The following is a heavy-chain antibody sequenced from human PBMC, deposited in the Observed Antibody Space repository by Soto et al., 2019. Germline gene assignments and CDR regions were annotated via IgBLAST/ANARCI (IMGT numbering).Heavy chain of an antibody. D-gene: IGHD3-10*01. CDR3: AKPKFRGVVVNV. CDR2: ISNSGDT. V-gene: IGHV3-23*01. CDR1: GFTFSSYA. Sequence: VQLLESGGAWVQPGGSLRLSCAASGFTFSSYAMYWVRQAPGKGLEWVSTISNSGDTYYADSVEGRFTISRDKSKDTVFLQMNSLRAEDTAVYYCAKPKFRGVVVNVWGEGTTVTVSS. J-gene: IGHJ6*04.